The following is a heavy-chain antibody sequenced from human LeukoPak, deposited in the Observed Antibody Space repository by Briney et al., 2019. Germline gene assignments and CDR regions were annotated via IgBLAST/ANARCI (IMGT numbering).Heavy chain of an antibody. CDR1: GFTFSSYW. V-gene: IGHV3-74*01. J-gene: IGHJ6*04. D-gene: IGHD6-19*01. CDR2: INSDGSST. Sequence: GGSLRLSCAASGFTFSSYWMHWVRQAPGRGLVWVSRINSDGSSTSYADSVKGRFTISRDNAKNTLYLQMNSLRAEDTAVYYCARRDSSGWYGLFGMDVWGKGTAVTVSS. CDR3: ARRDSSGWYGLFGMDV.